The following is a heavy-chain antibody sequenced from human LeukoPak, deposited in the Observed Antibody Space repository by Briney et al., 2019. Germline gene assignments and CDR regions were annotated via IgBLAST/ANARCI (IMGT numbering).Heavy chain of an antibody. D-gene: IGHD6-13*01. CDR2: TYYRSKWYN. J-gene: IGHJ4*02. CDR3: AREGEGSSWWSSSWYGPLFDY. V-gene: IGHV6-1*01. Sequence: SQTLSLTCAISGDSVSSNSAAWNWIRQSPSRGLEWLGSTYYRSKWYNDYAVSVKSRITINPDTSKNQFSLQLNSVTPEDTAVYYCAREGEGSSWWSSSWYGPLFDYWGQGTLVTVSS. CDR1: GDSVSSNSAA.